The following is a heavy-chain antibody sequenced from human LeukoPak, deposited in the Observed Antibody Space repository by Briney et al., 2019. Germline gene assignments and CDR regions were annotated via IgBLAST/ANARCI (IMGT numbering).Heavy chain of an antibody. Sequence: GGSLRLSCVASGFTFSSYSMNWVRQAPGKGLEWVSSISSSSSYIYYADSVKGRFTISRDNAKNSLYLQMNSLRAEDTAVYYCARVALKYCSSTSCYAGDYWGQGTLVTVSS. D-gene: IGHD2-2*01. J-gene: IGHJ4*02. CDR1: GFTFSSYS. CDR3: ARVALKYCSSTSCYAGDY. CDR2: ISSSSSYI. V-gene: IGHV3-21*01.